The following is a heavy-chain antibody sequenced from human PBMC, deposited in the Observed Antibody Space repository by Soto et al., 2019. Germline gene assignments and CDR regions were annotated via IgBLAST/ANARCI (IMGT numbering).Heavy chain of an antibody. Sequence: ASVKVSCKASGYTFTSYAMHWVRQAPGQRLEWMGWINAGNGNTKYSQKFQGRVTITRDTSASTAYMELSSLRSEDTAVYYCARDLGGDYVGWFDPWGQGTLVTVSS. CDR2: INAGNGNT. CDR1: GYTFTSYA. J-gene: IGHJ5*02. V-gene: IGHV1-3*01. D-gene: IGHD4-17*01. CDR3: ARDLGGDYVGWFDP.